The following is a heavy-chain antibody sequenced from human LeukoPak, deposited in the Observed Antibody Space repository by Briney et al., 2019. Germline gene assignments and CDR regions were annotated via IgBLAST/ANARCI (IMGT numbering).Heavy chain of an antibody. J-gene: IGHJ4*02. V-gene: IGHV3-30*03. CDR3: AREGSGWFYYFDY. CDR1: GFTFSNYG. CDR2: ISYDGSNK. Sequence: GGSLRLSCAASGFTFSNYGMHWVRQAPGKGLEWVALISYDGSNKYFADSVKGRFTISRDNPKNTLYLQMHSLRAEDTAVYYCAREGSGWFYYFDYWGQGTLVTVSS. D-gene: IGHD6-19*01.